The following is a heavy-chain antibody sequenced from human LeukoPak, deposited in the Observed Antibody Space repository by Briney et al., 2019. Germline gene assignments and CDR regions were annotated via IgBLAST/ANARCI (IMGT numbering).Heavy chain of an antibody. V-gene: IGHV4-39*07. D-gene: IGHD3-16*01. Sequence: SETLSLTCAVAGGSISSNSRYWGWIRQPPGTGLEWIGSVHYSGSAYYNPSLKSRVTISVDTSKNQFSLKVTSVTAADTAVYYCARDMAQGENWFDPWGQGTLVTVSS. CDR2: VHYSGSA. J-gene: IGHJ5*02. CDR1: GGSISSNSRY. CDR3: ARDMAQGENWFDP.